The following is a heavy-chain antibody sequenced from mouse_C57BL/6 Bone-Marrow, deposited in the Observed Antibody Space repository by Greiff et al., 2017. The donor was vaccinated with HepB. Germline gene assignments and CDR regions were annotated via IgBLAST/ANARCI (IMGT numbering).Heavy chain of an antibody. V-gene: IGHV5-4*03. Sequence: EVKLMASGGGLVKPGGSLKLSCAASGFTFSSYAMSWVRQTPEKRLEWVATISDGGSYTYYPDNVKGRFTISRDNAKNNLYLQMSHMKSEDTAMYYCASLLRAYWGQGTLVTVSA. CDR2: ISDGGSYT. J-gene: IGHJ3*01. CDR1: GFTFSSYA. D-gene: IGHD1-1*01. CDR3: ASLLRAY.